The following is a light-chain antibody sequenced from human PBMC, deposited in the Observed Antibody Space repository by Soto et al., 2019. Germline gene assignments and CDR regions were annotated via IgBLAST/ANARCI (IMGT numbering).Light chain of an antibody. CDR1: TSDVGGYNS. Sequence: QSALTQPASVSGSPGQSITISCTGPTSDVGGYNSVSWYQQHPGKAPELMIYDVSNRPAGISYRFSGSKSGNTASLTISGLQAEDEADYYCSSRTSTSTRVFGTGTKLTVL. CDR2: DVS. J-gene: IGLJ1*01. V-gene: IGLV2-14*01. CDR3: SSRTSTSTRV.